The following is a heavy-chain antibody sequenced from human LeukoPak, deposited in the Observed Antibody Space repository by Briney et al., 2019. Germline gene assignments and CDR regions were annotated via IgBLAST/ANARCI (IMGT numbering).Heavy chain of an antibody. J-gene: IGHJ4*02. CDR1: GGSISSSSYY. CDR3: ARAGYYGSGSYQIDY. CDR2: IYYSGST. D-gene: IGHD3-10*01. V-gene: IGHV4-39*07. Sequence: SETLSLTCTVSGGSISSSSYYWGWIRQPPGKGLEWIGSIYYSGSTYYNPSLKSRVTISVDTSKNQFSLKLSSVTAADTAVYYCARAGYYGSGSYQIDYWGQGTLVTVSS.